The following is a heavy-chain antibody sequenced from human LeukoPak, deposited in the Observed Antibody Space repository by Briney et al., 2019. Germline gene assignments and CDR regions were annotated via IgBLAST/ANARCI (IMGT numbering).Heavy chain of an antibody. Sequence: SGTLSLTCTVSGGSISSYYWSWIRQPPGKGLEWIGNIYYSGSTKYNPSLKRRVTISVDKSKNQFSLKLSYVTAADTAMYYCARGQLWFPLAFDIWGQGTMVTVTS. CDR1: GGSISSYY. CDR3: ARGQLWFPLAFDI. V-gene: IGHV4-59*01. D-gene: IGHD5-18*01. J-gene: IGHJ3*02. CDR2: IYYSGST.